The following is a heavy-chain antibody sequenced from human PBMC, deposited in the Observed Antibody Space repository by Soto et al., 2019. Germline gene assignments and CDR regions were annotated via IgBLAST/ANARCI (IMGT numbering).Heavy chain of an antibody. CDR3: ARLGYSYYYGMDV. Sequence: PGESLKISCKGSGYRFTSYWIGWVRQMPGKGLEWMGIIYPGDSDTRYSPSFQGQVTISADKSISTAYLQWSSLKASDTAMYYCARLGYSYYYGMDVWGQGTTVTVSS. CDR2: IYPGDSDT. D-gene: IGHD5-18*01. V-gene: IGHV5-51*01. J-gene: IGHJ6*02. CDR1: GYRFTSYW.